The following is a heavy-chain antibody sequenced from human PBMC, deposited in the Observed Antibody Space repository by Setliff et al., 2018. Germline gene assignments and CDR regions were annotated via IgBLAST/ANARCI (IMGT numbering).Heavy chain of an antibody. CDR1: GFTFSSYA. Sequence: PGGSLRLSCAASGFTFSSYAMTWVRQAPGKGLEWVSGISGYGSRTHYADSVKGRSTISRDNSQNTMYLQMNNLKTEDTALYYCTTVIRYCGGDTCHFHDFWGQGTPVTVSS. J-gene: IGHJ4*02. V-gene: IGHV3-23*01. CDR2: ISGYGSRT. CDR3: TTVIRYCGGDTCHFHDF. D-gene: IGHD2-21*01.